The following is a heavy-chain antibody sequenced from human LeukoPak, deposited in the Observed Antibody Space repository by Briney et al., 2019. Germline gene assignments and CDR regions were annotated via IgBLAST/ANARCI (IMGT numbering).Heavy chain of an antibody. V-gene: IGHV1-69*04. CDR1: GGTFSSYA. Sequence: SVKVSCKASGGTFSSYAISWVRQAPGQGLEWMGRIIPIFGIANYAQKFQGRVTITADKSTSTAYMELSSLRSEDTAVYYCARRLYYGDYKSQFDPWGQGTLVTVSS. CDR2: IIPIFGIA. D-gene: IGHD4-17*01. CDR3: ARRLYYGDYKSQFDP. J-gene: IGHJ5*02.